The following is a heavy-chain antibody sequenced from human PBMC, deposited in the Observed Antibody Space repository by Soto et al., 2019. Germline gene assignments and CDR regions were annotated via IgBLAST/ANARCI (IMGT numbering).Heavy chain of an antibody. CDR1: GYTFTVYY. Sequence: ASVKVSCKASGYTFTVYYMHWVRQAPGQGLEWMGWINPNSGGTNYAQKFQGWVTMTRDTSISTAYMELSRLRSDDTAVYYCARAVDQLHWFDPWGQGTLVTVSS. CDR2: INPNSGGT. J-gene: IGHJ5*02. CDR3: ARAVDQLHWFDP. V-gene: IGHV1-2*04. D-gene: IGHD2-2*01.